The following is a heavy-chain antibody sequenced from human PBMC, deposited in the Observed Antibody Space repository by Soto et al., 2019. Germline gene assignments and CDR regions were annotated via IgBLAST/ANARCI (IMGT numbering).Heavy chain of an antibody. CDR2: INAGNGNT. J-gene: IGHJ6*02. CDR3: ATSTIDTSTWKQYFYGMDV. CDR1: EDTFTRYD. Sequence: QVQLVQSGAEVKKPGASVKVSCKASEDTFTRYDIHWVRQAPGQRLEWMGWINAGNGNTKYSQNFQGRVTITRDASASTAYMELSSLRSQDTAVYYCATSTIDTSTWKQYFYGMDVWGQGSTVTVSS. D-gene: IGHD6-13*01. V-gene: IGHV1-3*01.